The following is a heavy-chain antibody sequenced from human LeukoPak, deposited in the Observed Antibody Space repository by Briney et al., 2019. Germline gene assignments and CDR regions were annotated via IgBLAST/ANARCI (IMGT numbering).Heavy chain of an antibody. CDR3: ARAGSVVVPAALDY. V-gene: IGHV4-4*02. CDR1: GGSISSSNW. CDR2: IYHSGST. J-gene: IGHJ4*02. D-gene: IGHD2-2*01. Sequence: SETLSLTCAVSGGSISSSNWWSWVRQPLGKGLEWIGEIYHSGSTNYNPSLKSRVTISVDKSKNQFSLKLSSVTAADTAVYYCARAGSVVVPAALDYWGQGTLVTVSS.